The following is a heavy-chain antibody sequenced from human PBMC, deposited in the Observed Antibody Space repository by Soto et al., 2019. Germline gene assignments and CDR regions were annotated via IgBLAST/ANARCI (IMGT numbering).Heavy chain of an antibody. J-gene: IGHJ6*02. D-gene: IGHD3-3*01. V-gene: IGHV3-23*01. CDR1: GFTFSGFA. CDR2: IRASDSTT. CDR3: ARGKPPFWTGYSMDV. Sequence: GGSLRLSCAGSGFTFSGFAMNWVRLAPGKGLEWVSAIRASDSTTYYASSVKGRFTISRDNSKNTLYLQMSSLTDEDTAVYYCARGKPPFWTGYSMDVWGQGTTVTVSS.